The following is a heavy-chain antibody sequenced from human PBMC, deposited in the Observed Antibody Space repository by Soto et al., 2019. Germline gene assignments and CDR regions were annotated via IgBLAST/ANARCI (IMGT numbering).Heavy chain of an antibody. CDR2: INPNSGGT. Sequence: ASVKVSCKASGYTFTGYYMHWVRQAPGQGLEWMGWINPNSGGTNYAQKFQGRVTMTRDTSISTAYMELSRLRSDDTAVYYCARDYGTEGYYYGMDVWGQGTTVTVSS. CDR1: GYTFTGYY. D-gene: IGHD1-1*01. J-gene: IGHJ6*02. V-gene: IGHV1-2*02. CDR3: ARDYGTEGYYYGMDV.